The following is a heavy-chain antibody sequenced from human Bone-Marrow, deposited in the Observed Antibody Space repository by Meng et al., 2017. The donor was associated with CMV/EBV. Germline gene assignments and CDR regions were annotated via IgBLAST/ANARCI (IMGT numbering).Heavy chain of an antibody. Sequence: GGSLRLSCAASGFTFISYSMTWVRQTPGKGLEWVASIKKDGSEKYYVDSVKGRFTISRDNSKNTLYLQMNSLRAEDTAVYYCARDRIAVAGPLYGMDVWGQGTTVTVSS. D-gene: IGHD6-19*01. CDR1: GFTFISYS. CDR2: IKKDGSEK. J-gene: IGHJ6*02. CDR3: ARDRIAVAGPLYGMDV. V-gene: IGHV3-7*03.